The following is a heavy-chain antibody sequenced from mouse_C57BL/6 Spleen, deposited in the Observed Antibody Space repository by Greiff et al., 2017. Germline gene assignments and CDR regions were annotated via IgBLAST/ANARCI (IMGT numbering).Heavy chain of an antibody. CDR2: INPNNGGT. J-gene: IGHJ1*03. D-gene: IGHD1-1*01. CDR3: GSYYYGSRYFDV. Sequence: VQLQQSGPELVKPGASVKMSCKASGYTFTDYNMHWVKQSHGKSLEWIGYINPNNGGTSYNQKFKGKATLTVNKSSSTAYMELRSLTSEDSAVYYCGSYYYGSRYFDVWGTGTTVTVSS. CDR1: GYTFTDYN. V-gene: IGHV1-22*01.